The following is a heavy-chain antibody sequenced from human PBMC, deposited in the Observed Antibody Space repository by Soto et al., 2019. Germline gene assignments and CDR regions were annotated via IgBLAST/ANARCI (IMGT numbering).Heavy chain of an antibody. V-gene: IGHV3-30*03. Sequence: GGSLRLSCAASGFTFSSYGMHWVRQAPGKGLEWVAVISYDGSNKYYADSVKGRFTISRDNAKNSLYLQMNSLRAEDTAVYYCAREVLRFLEWSPVGGMDVWGQGTTVTVSS. J-gene: IGHJ6*02. CDR1: GFTFSSYG. CDR3: AREVLRFLEWSPVGGMDV. D-gene: IGHD3-3*01. CDR2: ISYDGSNK.